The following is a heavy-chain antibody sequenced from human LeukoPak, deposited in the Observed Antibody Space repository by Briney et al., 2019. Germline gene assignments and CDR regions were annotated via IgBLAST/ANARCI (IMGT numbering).Heavy chain of an antibody. CDR3: AELGITMIGGV. Sequence: GGSLRLSCAASGFTFGNYGMSWVRQAPGKGLEWVSGINWNGGSTGYADSVKGRFTISRDNAKNSLYLQMNSLRAEDTAVYYCAELGITMIGGVWGKGTTVTISS. J-gene: IGHJ6*04. CDR2: INWNGGST. CDR1: GFTFGNYG. D-gene: IGHD3-10*02. V-gene: IGHV3-20*04.